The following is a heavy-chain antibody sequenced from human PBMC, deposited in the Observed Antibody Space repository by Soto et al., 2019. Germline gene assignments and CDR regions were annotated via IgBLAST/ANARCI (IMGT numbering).Heavy chain of an antibody. V-gene: IGHV1-18*04. J-gene: IGHJ3*02. CDR3: AREGVAVAGTKAFDI. CDR1: GYTFTSYG. CDR2: ISAYNGNT. Sequence: ASVKVSCKASGYTFTSYGISWVRQAPGQGLEWMEWISAYNGNTNYAQKLQGRVTMTTDTSTSTAHMELRSLRSDDTAVYYCAREGVAVAGTKAFDIWGQGTMVTVSS. D-gene: IGHD6-19*01.